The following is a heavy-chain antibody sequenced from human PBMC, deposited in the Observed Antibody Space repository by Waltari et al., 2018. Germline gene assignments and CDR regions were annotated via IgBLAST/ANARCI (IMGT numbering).Heavy chain of an antibody. J-gene: IGHJ4*02. CDR2: IYSGGST. CDR3: AKGVYEWEINYFDN. D-gene: IGHD6-19*01. V-gene: IGHV3-53*01. CDR1: GFTVSSNS. Sequence: EVQLVESGGGVVQPGGSLRLSCAASGFTVSSNSMSWVGQAPGKGLEWVSVIYSGGSTYYADSVKGRFTISRDNSKNTLYLQMNSLRAEDTAVYYCAKGVYEWEINYFDNWGQGTLVTVSS.